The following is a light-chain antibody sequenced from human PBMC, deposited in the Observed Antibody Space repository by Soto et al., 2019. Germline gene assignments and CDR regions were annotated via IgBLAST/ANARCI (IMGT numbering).Light chain of an antibody. Sequence: QPVLRQPPSVSGAPGQRVTISCTGSSSNIGAGYDVHWYQQLPGTAPKLLIYGNSNRPSGVPDRFSGSKSGTSASLAITGLQAEDEADYYCQSYDSSLSEDVVFGGGTKVTVL. J-gene: IGLJ2*01. CDR1: SSNIGAGYD. V-gene: IGLV1-40*01. CDR3: QSYDSSLSEDVV. CDR2: GNS.